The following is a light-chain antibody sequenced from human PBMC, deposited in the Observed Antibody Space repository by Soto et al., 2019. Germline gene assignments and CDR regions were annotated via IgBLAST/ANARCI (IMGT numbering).Light chain of an antibody. Sequence: EIVMTQSPATLSVSPGGRATLSCRASQSISDTLAWYQQKPGQAPRLLIYSASRRATGFPGRFSGSGSGTDFTLPISSLQSEELAVYYCQQYNNWPWTFGQGTKVEIK. CDR2: SAS. J-gene: IGKJ1*01. V-gene: IGKV3-15*01. CDR1: QSISDT. CDR3: QQYNNWPWT.